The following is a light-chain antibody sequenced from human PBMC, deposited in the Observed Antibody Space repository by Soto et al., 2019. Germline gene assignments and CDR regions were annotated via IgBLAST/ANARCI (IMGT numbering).Light chain of an antibody. CDR1: QSVSSY. CDR3: QQYGSSPIT. J-gene: IGKJ5*01. Sequence: VMTQSPATLSVSPGERATLSCRASQSVSSYLAWYQQKPGQAPRLLIYDASNRATGIPARLSGSGSGTEFTLTISSLEPEDFAVYYCQQYGSSPITFGQGTRLEIK. CDR2: DAS. V-gene: IGKV3-11*01.